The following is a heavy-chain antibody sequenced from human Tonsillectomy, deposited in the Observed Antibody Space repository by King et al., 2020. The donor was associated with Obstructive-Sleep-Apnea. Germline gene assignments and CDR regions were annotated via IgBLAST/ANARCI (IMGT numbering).Heavy chain of an antibody. V-gene: IGHV3-30*18. CDR3: AKDRGFGEKPTLFDY. CDR1: GFDITSYG. Sequence: VQLVESGGGVVQPVRSLRLSCAASGFDITSYGMHWVRPAPGKGLEWVAVISYDGSNKYYSDSVKGRFTISRDNSKNTLSLHMNSLRLEDTAVYYCAKDRGFGEKPTLFDYWGQGTLVTVSS. J-gene: IGHJ4*02. CDR2: ISYDGSNK. D-gene: IGHD3-10*01.